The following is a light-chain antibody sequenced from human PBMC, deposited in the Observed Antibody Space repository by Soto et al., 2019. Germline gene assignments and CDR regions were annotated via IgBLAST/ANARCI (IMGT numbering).Light chain of an antibody. CDR3: SSYTSSSNLGHVV. J-gene: IGLJ2*01. CDR1: SSDVGGYNY. CDR2: DVS. V-gene: IGLV2-14*03. Sequence: QSALTQPASVSGSPGQSITISCTGTSSDVGGYNYVSWYQQHPGKAPKLLIYDVSNRPSGVSNRFSGSKSGNTASLTISGLQAEDEADYYCSSYTSSSNLGHVVFGGGTKLTVL.